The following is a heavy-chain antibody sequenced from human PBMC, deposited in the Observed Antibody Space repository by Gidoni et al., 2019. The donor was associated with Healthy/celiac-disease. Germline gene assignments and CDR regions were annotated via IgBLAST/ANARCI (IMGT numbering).Heavy chain of an antibody. CDR1: GGSISSYY. V-gene: IGHV4-59*01. CDR2: IYYSGST. D-gene: IGHD6-19*01. Sequence: QVQLQESGPGLVKPSETLSLTCTVSGGSISSYYWSWIRQPPGKGLEWIGYIYYSGSTNYNPSLKSRVTISVDTSKNQFSLKLSSVTAADTAVYYCARDHGSQGSGWYHYWGQGTLVTVSS. J-gene: IGHJ4*02. CDR3: ARDHGSQGSGWYHY.